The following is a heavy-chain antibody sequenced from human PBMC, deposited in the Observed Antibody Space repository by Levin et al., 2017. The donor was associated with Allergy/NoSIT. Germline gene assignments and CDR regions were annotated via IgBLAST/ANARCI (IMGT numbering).Heavy chain of an antibody. CDR3: ARAQNPGSLSAREGFDY. CDR1: GFTFSRYS. CDR2: ISSSSSYI. V-gene: IGHV3-21*01. D-gene: IGHD3-16*02. Sequence: GGSLRLSCAASGFTFSRYSMNWVRQAPGKGLEWVSSISSSSSYIYYADSVKGRFTISRDNAKNSLYLQMNTLRAEDTAVDYCARAQNPGSLSAREGFDYWGQGTLVTVSS. J-gene: IGHJ4*02.